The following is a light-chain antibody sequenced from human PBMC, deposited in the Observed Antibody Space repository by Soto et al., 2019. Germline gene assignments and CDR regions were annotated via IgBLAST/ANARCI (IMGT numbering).Light chain of an antibody. CDR3: QSADYSGTYVV. CDR1: TLPKQF. CDR2: KDS. J-gene: IGLJ2*01. Sequence: SYELTQPPSGSVSPGQTARITCSGDTLPKQFAYWYQRKPGQAPLLVISKDSERPSGIPERFSGSSSGTRVTLTISGVQAEDEADYYCQSADYSGTYVVFGGGTKLTVL. V-gene: IGLV3-25*03.